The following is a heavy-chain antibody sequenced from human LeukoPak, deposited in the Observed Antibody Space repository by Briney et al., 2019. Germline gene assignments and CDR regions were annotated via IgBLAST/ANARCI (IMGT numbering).Heavy chain of an antibody. V-gene: IGHV3-13*01. CDR3: ARDDGAITFGGVSYGMDV. CDR1: GFTFSSYD. D-gene: IGHD3-16*01. J-gene: IGHJ6*02. CDR2: IGTAGDT. Sequence: QAGGSLRLSCAASGFTFSSYDMHWVRQATGKGLEWVSAIGTAGDTYYPGSVKGRFTISRENAKNSLYLQMNSLRAEDTAVYYCARDDGAITFGGVSYGMDVWGQGTTVTVSS.